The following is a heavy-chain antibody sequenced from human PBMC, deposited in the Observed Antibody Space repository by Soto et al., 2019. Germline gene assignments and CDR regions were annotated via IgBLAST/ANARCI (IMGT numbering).Heavy chain of an antibody. D-gene: IGHD2-2*01. J-gene: IGHJ4*02. CDR2: ISYDGSNK. V-gene: IGHV3-30*18. CDR3: AKDHDIVVVPAWDY. CDR1: GFTFSSYG. Sequence: GGSLRLSCAASGFTFSSYGMHWVRQAPGKGLEWVAVISYDGSNKYYADSVKGRFTISRDNSKNTLYLQMNSLRAEDTAVYYCAKDHDIVVVPAWDYWDQGTLVTVSS.